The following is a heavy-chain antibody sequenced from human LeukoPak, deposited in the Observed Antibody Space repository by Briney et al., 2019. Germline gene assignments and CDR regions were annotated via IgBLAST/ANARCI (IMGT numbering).Heavy chain of an antibody. CDR1: GYTFTSYY. Sequence: GASVKVSCKASGYTFTSYYMHWVRQAPGQGLEWMGIINPSGGSTSYAQKFQGRVTMTRDTSTSTVYMELSSLRSEGTAVYYCARDRPVNDFWSGYFNWYFDLWGRGTLVTVSS. V-gene: IGHV1-46*01. D-gene: IGHD3-3*01. CDR3: ARDRPVNDFWSGYFNWYFDL. CDR2: INPSGGST. J-gene: IGHJ2*01.